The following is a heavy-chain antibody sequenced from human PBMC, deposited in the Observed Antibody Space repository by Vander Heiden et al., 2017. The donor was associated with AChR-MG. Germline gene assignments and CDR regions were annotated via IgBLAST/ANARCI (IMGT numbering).Heavy chain of an antibody. V-gene: IGHV4-34*01. CDR1: GGSFSSHY. J-gene: IGHJ4*02. Sequence: QVQLQQWGAGLLKPSETLSLTCGVSGGSFSSHYWTWLRRTPGKGLEWIGEINHTGSTNRNPSLESRVTLSIDTSKKQFSLKLSSVTAADTAVYFCARRGYYDGTSYYYYWGQGTLVTVSS. CDR3: ARRGYYDGTSYYYY. D-gene: IGHD3-22*01. CDR2: INHTGST.